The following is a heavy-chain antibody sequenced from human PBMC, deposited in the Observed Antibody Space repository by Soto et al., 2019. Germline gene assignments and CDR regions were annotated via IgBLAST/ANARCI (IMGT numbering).Heavy chain of an antibody. CDR1: GGSFSGYY. J-gene: IGHJ3*02. CDR3: ARGHNGAYDSSGYYGRGAFDI. Sequence: QVQLQQWGAGLLKPSETLSLTCAVYGGSFSGYYWSWIRQPPGKGLEWIGEINHSGSTNYNPSLNSRVTISVDTSKNQFSLKLSSVTAADTAVYYCARGHNGAYDSSGYYGRGAFDIWGQGTMVTVSS. CDR2: INHSGST. D-gene: IGHD3-22*01. V-gene: IGHV4-34*01.